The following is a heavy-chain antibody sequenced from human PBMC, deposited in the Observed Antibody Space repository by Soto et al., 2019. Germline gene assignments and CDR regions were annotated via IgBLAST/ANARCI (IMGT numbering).Heavy chain of an antibody. CDR3: ARASIRDYYGMDV. D-gene: IGHD3-10*01. V-gene: IGHV3-21*01. CDR1: VFTFSSHI. J-gene: IGHJ6*02. Sequence: WEPLDPVWTASVFTFSSHIMNWFRQAPGKGLEWVSSISSSSSYIYYADSVNGRFTISRDNAKNSLYLQMNSLRAEDTAVYYCARASIRDYYGMDVWCQVSRVT. CDR2: ISSSSSYI.